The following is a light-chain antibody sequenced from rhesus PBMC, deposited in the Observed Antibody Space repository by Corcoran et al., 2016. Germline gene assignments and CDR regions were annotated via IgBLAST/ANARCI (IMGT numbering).Light chain of an antibody. V-gene: IGKV1-32*02. CDR1: LGISSY. CDR3: PQGNSNPPT. CDR2: YAN. J-gene: IGKJ1*01. Sequence: DIQMSQSPSSLSASVGDRVTITCRASLGISSYFNWYQQKPGKAPKLLIYYANSLASGVPSRFSGSGSVTEFHLPISSLRPEDFATYYCPQGNSNPPTFGQGTKVEI.